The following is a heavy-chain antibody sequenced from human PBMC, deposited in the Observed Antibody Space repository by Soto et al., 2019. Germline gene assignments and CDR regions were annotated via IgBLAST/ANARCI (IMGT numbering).Heavy chain of an antibody. Sequence: PSETLSLTCAVSGDSVSTHYWWSWVRQSPGKGLEWIGETHHSGSTHYNPSLKSRVTISVDKSKNDFSLKLTSVTAADTAVYYCARVPDRWGQGTLVTVSS. D-gene: IGHD2-2*01. J-gene: IGHJ5*02. CDR2: THHSGST. CDR1: GDSVSTHYW. V-gene: IGHV4-4*02. CDR3: ARVPDR.